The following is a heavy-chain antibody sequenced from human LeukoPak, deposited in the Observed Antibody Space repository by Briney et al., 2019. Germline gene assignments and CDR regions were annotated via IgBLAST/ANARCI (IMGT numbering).Heavy chain of an antibody. CDR3: ARDIDSRFDF. J-gene: IGHJ4*02. D-gene: IGHD3-22*01. CDR1: GFSFTSNW. CDR2: IYPADSDT. Sequence: GESLKISCKGSGFSFTSNWIGWVRQMPGKGLEWMGIIYPADSDTRYSPSFQGQVTISADKSISTAYLQWSSLKASDTAMYSCARDIDSRFDFWGQGTLVTVSS. V-gene: IGHV5-51*01.